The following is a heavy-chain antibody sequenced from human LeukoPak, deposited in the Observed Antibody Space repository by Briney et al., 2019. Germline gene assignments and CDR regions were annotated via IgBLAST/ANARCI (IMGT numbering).Heavy chain of an antibody. V-gene: IGHV3-30-3*02. D-gene: IGHD2-2*01. CDR3: AKTYCTSASCYYYYYYMDV. J-gene: IGHJ6*03. CDR2: VSHGGSNQ. CDR1: GFIFSDYA. Sequence: GGSLRLSCAASGFIFSDYAMVWDRQAPGKGREGVAVVSHGGSNQYYPDSVKGRFTISRDNSKKTLYLQLNRLRDDDTAVYYCAKTYCTSASCYYYYYYMDVWGKGTTVTVSS.